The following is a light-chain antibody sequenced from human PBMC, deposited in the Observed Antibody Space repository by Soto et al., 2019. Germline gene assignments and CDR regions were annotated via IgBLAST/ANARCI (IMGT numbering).Light chain of an antibody. CDR1: QGVNRNS. Sequence: EIVLTQSPGTLSLSPGERAALSCRASQGVNRNSLAWYQQKPGQAPRLLIYGASSRATGIPDRFSGSGSGTDFTLTISGLEPEDFAVYYCQQYAGSPGFTFGPGTKVDFK. CDR2: GAS. J-gene: IGKJ3*01. V-gene: IGKV3-20*01. CDR3: QQYAGSPGFT.